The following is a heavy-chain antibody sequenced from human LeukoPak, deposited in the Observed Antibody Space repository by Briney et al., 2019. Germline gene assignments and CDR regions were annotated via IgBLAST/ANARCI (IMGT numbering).Heavy chain of an antibody. D-gene: IGHD6-6*01. CDR3: ARDLREYSMDY. CDR2: ISGGGDVP. V-gene: IGHV3-48*02. CDR1: GFTVSSKY. Sequence: GGSLRLSCVASGFTVSSKYMSWVRQAPGKGLEWVSSISGGGDVPYYADSVKGRFTISRDNAKNSLYLQMNSLRDEDTAVYYCARDLREYSMDYWGQGTLVTVSS. J-gene: IGHJ4*02.